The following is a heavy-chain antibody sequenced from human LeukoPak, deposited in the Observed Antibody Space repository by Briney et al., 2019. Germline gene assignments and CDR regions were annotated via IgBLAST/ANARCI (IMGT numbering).Heavy chain of an antibody. CDR1: GFTFSSYE. CDR2: ISSSGSTI. D-gene: IGHD6-13*01. CDR3: ARDPGYSSSWYGMDV. Sequence: GGSLRLSCAASGFTFSSYEMNWVRQAPGKGLEWVSYISSSGSTIYYADSVKGQFTISRDNAKNSLYLQMNSLRAEDTAVYYCARDPGYSSSWYGMDVWGEGTTVTVSS. J-gene: IGHJ6*04. V-gene: IGHV3-48*03.